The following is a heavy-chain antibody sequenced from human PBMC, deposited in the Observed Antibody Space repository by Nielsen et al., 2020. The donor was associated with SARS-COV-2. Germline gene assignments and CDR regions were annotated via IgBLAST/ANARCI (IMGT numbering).Heavy chain of an antibody. Sequence: GVLKISCAASGFTFSSYWMSWVRQAPGRGLEWVANIEDDGSEKYYVDSVKGRFTISRDNAQKSVYLQMSSLRADDTAVYYCARDTWASGRALFDNWGQGTLVTVSS. CDR2: IEDDGSEK. D-gene: IGHD3-10*01. V-gene: IGHV3-7*03. J-gene: IGHJ4*02. CDR3: ARDTWASGRALFDN. CDR1: GFTFSSYW.